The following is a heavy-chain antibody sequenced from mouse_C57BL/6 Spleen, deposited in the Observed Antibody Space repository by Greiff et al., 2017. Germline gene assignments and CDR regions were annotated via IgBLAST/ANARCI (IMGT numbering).Heavy chain of an antibody. D-gene: IGHD2-2*01. CDR1: GFTFSSYA. Sequence: EVQVVESGGGLVKPGGSLKLSCAASGFTFSSYAMSWVRQTPEKRLEWVATISDGGSYTYYPDNVKGRFTISRDNAKNNLYLQMSHLKSEDTAMYYCARWVWLRHWYFDVWGTGTTVTVSS. CDR3: ARWVWLRHWYFDV. J-gene: IGHJ1*03. CDR2: ISDGGSYT. V-gene: IGHV5-4*01.